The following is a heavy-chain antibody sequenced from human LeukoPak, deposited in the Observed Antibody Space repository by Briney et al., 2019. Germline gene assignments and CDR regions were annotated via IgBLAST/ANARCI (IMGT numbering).Heavy chain of an antibody. CDR2: IYYSGST. CDR1: GGSISSYY. D-gene: IGHD6-19*01. Sequence: SETLSLTCTVSGGSISSYYWSWIRQPPGKGLEWIGSIYYSGSTYYNPSLKSRVTISVDTSKNQFSLKLSSVTAADTAVYYCARAGSYSSGWYRSPRYFDYWGQGTLVTVSS. V-gene: IGHV4-59*05. J-gene: IGHJ4*02. CDR3: ARAGSYSSGWYRSPRYFDY.